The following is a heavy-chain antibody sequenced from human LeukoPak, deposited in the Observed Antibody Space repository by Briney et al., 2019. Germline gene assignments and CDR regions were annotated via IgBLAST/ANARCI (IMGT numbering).Heavy chain of an antibody. V-gene: IGHV3-66*02. CDR2: VYNDGRT. J-gene: IGHJ4*02. Sequence: GGSLRLSCAASGFTVSSNYMGWVRQAPGKGLEWVSVVYNDGRTFYGGPVQGRFTVSRDISMSTLYLQMSSLRPEDTALYYCARARGEWNFFFENWGQGTLVTVSS. CDR1: GFTVSSNY. CDR3: ARARGEWNFFFEN. D-gene: IGHD1-7*01.